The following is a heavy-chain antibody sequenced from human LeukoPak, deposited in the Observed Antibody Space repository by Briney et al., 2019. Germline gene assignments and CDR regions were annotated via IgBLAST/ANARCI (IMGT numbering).Heavy chain of an antibody. CDR1: GYTFTSYD. J-gene: IGHJ6*03. V-gene: IGHV1-8*02. CDR2: MNPNSGNT. CDR3: ARALIYYYYYMDV. Sequence: ASVTVSCKASGYTFTSYDINWVRQATGQGLEWMGWMNPNSGNTGYAQKFQGRVTMTGDTSISTAYMELSRLRSDDTAVYYCARALIYYYYYMDVWGKGTTVTISS.